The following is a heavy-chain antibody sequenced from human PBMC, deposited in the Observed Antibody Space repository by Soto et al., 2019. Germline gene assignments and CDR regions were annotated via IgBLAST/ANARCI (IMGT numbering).Heavy chain of an antibody. CDR1: GFTFSSYG. D-gene: IGHD3-22*01. CDR3: AKDHGVRANYYYDSSGTYFDY. J-gene: IGHJ4*02. Sequence: QVQLVESGGGVVQPGRSLRLSCAASGFTFSSYGMHWVRQAPGKGLEWVAVISYDGSNKYYADSVKGRFTISRDNSKNTLYLQMNSLRAEDTAVYYCAKDHGVRANYYYDSSGTYFDYWGQGTLVTVSS. CDR2: ISYDGSNK. V-gene: IGHV3-30*18.